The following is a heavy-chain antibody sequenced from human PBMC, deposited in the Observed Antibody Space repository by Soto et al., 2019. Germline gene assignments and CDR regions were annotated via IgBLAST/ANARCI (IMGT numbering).Heavy chain of an antibody. Sequence: QVQLVQSGAEVKKPGASVKVSCKASGYTFTSYYMHWVRQAPGQGLEWMGIINPRGGSTSYAQKIQGSVTMTRDTSTSTVYMELSSLRSEDTAVYYCAWGGHYYYYGMDVGGQGTTVTVSS. CDR3: AWGGHYYYYGMDV. D-gene: IGHD3-16*01. CDR1: GYTFTSYY. V-gene: IGHV1-46*01. J-gene: IGHJ6*02. CDR2: INPRGGST.